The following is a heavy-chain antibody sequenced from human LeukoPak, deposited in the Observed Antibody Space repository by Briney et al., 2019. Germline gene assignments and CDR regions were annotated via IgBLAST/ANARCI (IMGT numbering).Heavy chain of an antibody. V-gene: IGHV3-7*01. J-gene: IGHJ4*02. Sequence: PGGSLRLSCAASAFTFSNYWMSWVRQAPGKGLEWVANIKEDGSEINYVDSVKGRFTISRDNAKNSLYLQMNSLRVDDTAVYYCASGAYVDTHYFDYWGQGTLVTVSS. CDR2: IKEDGSEI. D-gene: IGHD5-18*01. CDR1: AFTFSNYW. CDR3: ASGAYVDTHYFDY.